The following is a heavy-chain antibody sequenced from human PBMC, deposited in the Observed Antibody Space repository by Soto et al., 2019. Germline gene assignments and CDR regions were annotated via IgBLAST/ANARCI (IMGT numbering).Heavy chain of an antibody. CDR1: GYTFTTFG. Sequence: QVQMVQSGAEVKKTGASVKVSCKTSGYTFTTFGINWVRQAPGQGLEWMGCLTAYDGKRNFAQKFQDSLTMTKDISTSTGYMELSGLRSDDTAVYFCARGLTYGDFDYWGRGTQVAVSS. CDR3: ARGLTYGDFDY. D-gene: IGHD3-10*01. J-gene: IGHJ4*02. CDR2: LTAYDGKR. V-gene: IGHV1-18*01.